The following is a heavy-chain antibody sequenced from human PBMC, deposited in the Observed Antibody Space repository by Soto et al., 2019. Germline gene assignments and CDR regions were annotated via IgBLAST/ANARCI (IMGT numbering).Heavy chain of an antibody. Sequence: PGGSLRLSCAASGFTFSSYWMHWVRQAPGKGLVWVSRINSDGSSTSYADSVKGRFTISRDNAKNTLYLQMNSLRAEDTAVYYCATVGPYSSSWYGYYYYGMDVWGQGTTVTV. V-gene: IGHV3-74*01. D-gene: IGHD6-13*01. CDR1: GFTFSSYW. CDR3: ATVGPYSSSWYGYYYYGMDV. J-gene: IGHJ6*02. CDR2: INSDGSST.